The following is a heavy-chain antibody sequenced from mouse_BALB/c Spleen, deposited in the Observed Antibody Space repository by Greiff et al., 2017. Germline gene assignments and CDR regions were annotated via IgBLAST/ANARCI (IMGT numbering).Heavy chain of an antibody. CDR2: ISNGGGST. V-gene: IGHV5-12-2*01. CDR1: GFTFSSYT. Sequence: EVQVVESGGGLVQPGGSLKLSCAASGFTFSSYTMSWVRQTPEKRLEWVAYISNGGGSTYYPDTVKGRFTISRDNAKNTLYLQMSSLKSEDTAMYYCARGNGYYAMDYWGQGTSVTVSS. CDR3: ARGNGYYAMDY. J-gene: IGHJ4*01.